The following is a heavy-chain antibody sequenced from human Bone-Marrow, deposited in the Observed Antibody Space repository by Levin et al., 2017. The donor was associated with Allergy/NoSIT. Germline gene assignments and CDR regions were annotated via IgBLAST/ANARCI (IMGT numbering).Heavy chain of an antibody. J-gene: IGHJ4*02. D-gene: IGHD2/OR15-2a*01. CDR3: AGGPCTWRYYFRVDQ. Sequence: SETLSLTCSVSGDSVSSAYYYWNWIRQPPGKSLEWIGYMYYTGTSSYNPSLKSRVIISVDTSKNQFSLQLSSMTAADTACYYCAGGPCTWRYYFRVDQWGQGTPVSVSS. V-gene: IGHV4-61*01. CDR2: MYYTGTS. CDR1: GDSVSSAYYY.